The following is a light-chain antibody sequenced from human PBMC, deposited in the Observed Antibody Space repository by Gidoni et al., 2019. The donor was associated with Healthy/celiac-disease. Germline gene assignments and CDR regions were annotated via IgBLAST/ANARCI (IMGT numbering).Light chain of an antibody. CDR1: QSVSSY. J-gene: IGKJ3*01. CDR2: DAS. Sequence: EIVLTQSPATLSSSPGERATLSCRASQSVSSYFAWYQQKPGQAPRLLIYDASNRATGIPARFIGSGSGTDFTLTISSLEPEDFAVYYCQQRSNWPPTFGPWTKVDIK. V-gene: IGKV3-11*01. CDR3: QQRSNWPPT.